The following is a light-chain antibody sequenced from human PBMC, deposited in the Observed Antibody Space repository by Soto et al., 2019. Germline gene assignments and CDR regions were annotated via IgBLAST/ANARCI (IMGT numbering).Light chain of an antibody. CDR1: QSVSSN. Sequence: EIVMTQSPATLSVSPGERATLSCRASQSVSSNLAWYQQKPGQAPRPLIYGASTRATGIPGRFSGSGSGTELTLTISSLQSEDFAVYYCQQYNNWPETFGQGTKVEIK. CDR2: GAS. J-gene: IGKJ1*01. CDR3: QQYNNWPET. V-gene: IGKV3-15*01.